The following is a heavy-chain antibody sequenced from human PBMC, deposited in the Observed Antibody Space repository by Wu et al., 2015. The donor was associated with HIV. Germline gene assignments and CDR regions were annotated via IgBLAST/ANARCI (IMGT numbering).Heavy chain of an antibody. J-gene: IGHJ4*02. D-gene: IGHD6-19*01. V-gene: IGHV1-2*02. Sequence: QVQLVQSDADLRNPGASVKVSCKASGYIFKNQYIHWVRQAPGQGLEWMGWINQNSGGATYARNFQGRIAMTRDTSISTAFMELKGLKFGDTAVYYCARAKRPVADALELDHWGQGTVVTISS. CDR2: INQNSGGA. CDR1: GYIFKNQY. CDR3: ARAKRPVADALELDH.